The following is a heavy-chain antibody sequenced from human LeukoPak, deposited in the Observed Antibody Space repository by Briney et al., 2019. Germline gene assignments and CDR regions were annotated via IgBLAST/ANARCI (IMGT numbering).Heavy chain of an antibody. CDR1: GYTFTGYY. CDR2: INPNSGGT. Sequence: ASVKVSCKASGYTFTGYYMHWVRQAPGQGLEWMGWINPNSGGTNYAQKFQGRVTMTRDTSISTAYMELSRLRSDDTAVYYCARESSGYYDSSGYYYFHYYYGMDVWGQGTTVTVSS. V-gene: IGHV1-2*02. D-gene: IGHD3-22*01. J-gene: IGHJ6*02. CDR3: ARESSGYYDSSGYYYFHYYYGMDV.